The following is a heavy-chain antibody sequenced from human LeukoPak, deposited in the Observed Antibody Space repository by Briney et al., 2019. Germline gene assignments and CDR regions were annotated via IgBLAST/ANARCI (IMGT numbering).Heavy chain of an antibody. D-gene: IGHD3-10*01. CDR3: VKEREYYYSSGSPNWVAFDI. J-gene: IGHJ3*02. CDR1: GGTFSSYA. CDR2: ISSNGGST. Sequence: SCKASGGTFSSYAMHWVRQAPGKGLEYVSAISSNGGSTYYADSVKGRFTISRDNSKNTLYLQMSSLRAEDTAVYYCVKEREYYYSSGSPNWVAFDIWGQGTMVTVSS. V-gene: IGHV3-64D*06.